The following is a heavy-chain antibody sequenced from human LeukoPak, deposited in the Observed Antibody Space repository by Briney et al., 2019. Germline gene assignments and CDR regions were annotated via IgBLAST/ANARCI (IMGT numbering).Heavy chain of an antibody. Sequence: GASVKVSCKASGYTFTGYYMHWVRQAPGQGLEWMGWINPNSGGTNYAQKFQGRLTMTRDMSTSTDYMELSSLRFDDTAVYYCARDNSVGDTAWWFDPWGQGTLVTVSS. CDR3: ARDNSVGDTAWWFDP. V-gene: IGHV1-2*02. D-gene: IGHD1-26*01. J-gene: IGHJ5*02. CDR2: INPNSGGT. CDR1: GYTFTGYY.